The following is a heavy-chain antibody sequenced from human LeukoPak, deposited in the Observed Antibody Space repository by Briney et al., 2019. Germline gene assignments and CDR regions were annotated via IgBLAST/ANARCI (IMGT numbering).Heavy chain of an antibody. CDR3: AKVRAAAGDFFDY. J-gene: IGHJ4*02. CDR2: IYSGGST. D-gene: IGHD6-13*01. V-gene: IGHV3-53*01. Sequence: PGGSLRLSCAASGFTVSSNYMSWVRQAPGKGLEWVSVIYSGGSTYYADSVKGRFTISRDNSKNTLYLQMNSLRAEDTAVYYCAKVRAAAGDFFDYWGQGTLVTVSS. CDR1: GFTVSSNY.